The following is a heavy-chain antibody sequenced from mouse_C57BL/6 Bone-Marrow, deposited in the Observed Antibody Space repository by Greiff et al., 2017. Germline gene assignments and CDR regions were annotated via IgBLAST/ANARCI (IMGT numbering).Heavy chain of an antibody. CDR3: ARSLCPRYDYDAY. J-gene: IGHJ3*01. CDR1: GYTFTSYW. V-gene: IGHV1-53*01. D-gene: IGHD2-4*01. Sequence: QVQLQQSGTELVKPGASVKLSCKASGYTFTSYWMHWVKQRPGQGLEWIGNINPSNGGTNYNEKFKSKATLTVDKSSSTAYMQLSSLTSEDSAVYYCARSLCPRYDYDAYWGQGTLVTVSA. CDR2: INPSNGGT.